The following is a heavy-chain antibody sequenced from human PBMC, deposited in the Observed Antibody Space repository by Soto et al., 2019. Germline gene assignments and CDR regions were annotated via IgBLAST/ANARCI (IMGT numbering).Heavy chain of an antibody. CDR2: VYYSGST. Sequence: QLQESGPGLVKPSQTLSLTCTVSGGSIRIGGYYWSWIRQHPGKGLEWIGYVYYSGSTYYNPSLKSRLSISVDTSKNQFSLKLSSVTAADTAVYYCARWLGSGRDPYYYGLDVWGQGTTVTVSS. CDR1: GGSIRIGGYY. J-gene: IGHJ6*02. D-gene: IGHD3-10*01. CDR3: ARWLGSGRDPYYYGLDV. V-gene: IGHV4-31*03.